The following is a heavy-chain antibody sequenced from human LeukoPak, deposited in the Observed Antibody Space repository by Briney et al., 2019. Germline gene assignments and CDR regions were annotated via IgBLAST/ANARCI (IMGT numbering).Heavy chain of an antibody. J-gene: IGHJ4*02. V-gene: IGHV4-39*07. D-gene: IGHD3-3*01. CDR2: IYYSGST. CDR3: ASSHRYYDFWSGYYTFFDY. Sequence: SETLSLTCTVSGGSISSSSYYWGWIRQPPGKGLEWIGSIYYSGSTYYNPSLKSRVTISVDTSKNQFSLKLSSVTAADTAVYYCASSHRYYDFWSGYYTFFDYWGQGTLVTVSS. CDR1: GGSISSSSYY.